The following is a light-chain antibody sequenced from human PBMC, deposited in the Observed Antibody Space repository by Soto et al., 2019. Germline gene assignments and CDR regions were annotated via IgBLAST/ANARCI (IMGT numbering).Light chain of an antibody. CDR1: RSDIGSYNY. Sequence: QSALTQPASVSGSPGQSITISCSGTRSDIGSYNYVAWYQQFPGKTPKILIYGVSNRPSGVSSRFSGSKSGNTASPTISGLQAEDEADYYCISYTGSSTSYVFGSGTKVT. J-gene: IGLJ1*01. CDR2: GVS. CDR3: ISYTGSSTSYV. V-gene: IGLV2-14*01.